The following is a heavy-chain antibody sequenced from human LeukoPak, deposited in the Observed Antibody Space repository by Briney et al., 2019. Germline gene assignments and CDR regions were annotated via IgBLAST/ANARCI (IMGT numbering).Heavy chain of an antibody. D-gene: IGHD2-21*02. CDR1: GGSISSYY. Sequence: PSETLSLTCTVSGGSISSYYWSWIRQPPGKGLEWIGYTYYSGSANYNPSLKSRVTISVDTSKNQFSLKLSSVTAADTAVYYCARSSAYCGGDCWGAFDIWGQGTMVTVSS. CDR2: TYYSGSA. J-gene: IGHJ3*02. V-gene: IGHV4-59*08. CDR3: ARSSAYCGGDCWGAFDI.